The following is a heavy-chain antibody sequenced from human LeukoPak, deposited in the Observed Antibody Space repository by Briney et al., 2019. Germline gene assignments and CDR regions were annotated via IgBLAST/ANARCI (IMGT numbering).Heavy chain of an antibody. CDR2: ISNIGDVT. D-gene: IGHD2-2*01. V-gene: IGHV3-23*01. CDR1: GFTFDTYA. Sequence: GGSLRLSCAASGFTFDTYAMGWVHQAPGKGLEWVSSISNIGDVTYYADSVKGRFTISRDNSKNTLYLQMNSLRAEDTAVYYCAKDKHHCGTTTCSLYFFDHWGQGTLVTVSS. CDR3: AKDKHHCGTTTCSLYFFDH. J-gene: IGHJ4*02.